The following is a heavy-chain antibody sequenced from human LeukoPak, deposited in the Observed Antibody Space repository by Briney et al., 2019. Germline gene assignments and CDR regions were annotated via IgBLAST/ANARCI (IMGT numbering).Heavy chain of an antibody. Sequence: PSETLSLTCTVSGGSISSYYWSWIRQPAGKGLEWIGRIYTSGSTNYNPSLKSRVTMSVDTSKNQFSPKLGSVTAADTAVYYCATALYSSGWYYFDYWGQGTLVTVSS. J-gene: IGHJ4*02. D-gene: IGHD6-19*01. CDR2: IYTSGST. V-gene: IGHV4-4*07. CDR3: ATALYSSGWYYFDY. CDR1: GGSISSYY.